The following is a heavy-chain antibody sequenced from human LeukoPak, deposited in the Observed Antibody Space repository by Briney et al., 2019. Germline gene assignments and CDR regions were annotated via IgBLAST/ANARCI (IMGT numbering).Heavy chain of an antibody. D-gene: IGHD5-12*01. CDR2: IYYSGST. J-gene: IGHJ4*02. V-gene: IGHV4-39*02. Sequence: SETLSLTCTVSGVSISSSRYYWGWIRQPPGKGLEWIGSIYYSGSTYYNPSLKSRVTISVDTSKNQFSLKLSSVTAADTAVYYCARDLAGYGDFDYWGQGTLVTVSS. CDR3: ARDLAGYGDFDY. CDR1: GVSISSSRYY.